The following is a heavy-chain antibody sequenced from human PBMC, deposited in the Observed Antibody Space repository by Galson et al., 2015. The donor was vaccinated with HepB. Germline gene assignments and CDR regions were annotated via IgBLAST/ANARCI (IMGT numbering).Heavy chain of an antibody. CDR2: IRYDGSNK. V-gene: IGHV3-33*01. J-gene: IGHJ6*03. D-gene: IGHD3-10*01. CDR1: GFTFSNYG. Sequence: SLRLSCAASGFTFSNYGMHWVRQAPGKGLEWVAVIRYDGSNKSYADSVKGRFTISRGNSKNTLYLQMNNLRAEDTAVYYCVRGEYYFGSGLPSYSHYMGVWGKGTTVTVSS. CDR3: VRGEYYFGSGLPSYSHYMGV.